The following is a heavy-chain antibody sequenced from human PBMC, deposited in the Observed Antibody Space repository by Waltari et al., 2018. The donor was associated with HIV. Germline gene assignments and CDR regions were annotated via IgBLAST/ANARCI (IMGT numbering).Heavy chain of an antibody. CDR3: VKDGGDGYKPGRAGDEVVNI. V-gene: IGHV3-9*01. Sequence: EWVAGISWNGKAIAYADSVKGRFIISSDNAKNSLFLHMSSVKAEDTALYYCVKDGGDGYKPGRAGDEVVNIWGRGTMVIVSS. J-gene: IGHJ3*02. CDR2: ISWNGKAI. D-gene: IGHD5-12*01.